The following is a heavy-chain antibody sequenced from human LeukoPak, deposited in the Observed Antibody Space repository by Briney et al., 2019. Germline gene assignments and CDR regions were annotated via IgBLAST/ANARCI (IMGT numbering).Heavy chain of an antibody. CDR3: ARGVSSVAAAGTGY. J-gene: IGHJ4*02. CDR1: GYTFTGYY. Sequence: ASVKVSCKASGYTFTGYYMHWVRQAPGQGLEWMGWINPNSGGTNYAQKFQGRVTTTRDTSISTAYMELSRLRSDDTAVYYCARGVSSVAAAGTGYWGQGTLVTVSS. D-gene: IGHD6-13*01. V-gene: IGHV1-2*02. CDR2: INPNSGGT.